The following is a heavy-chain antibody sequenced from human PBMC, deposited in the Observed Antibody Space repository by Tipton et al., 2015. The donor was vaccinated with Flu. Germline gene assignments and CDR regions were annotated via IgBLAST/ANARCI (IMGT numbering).Heavy chain of an antibody. CDR2: ISTSGST. Sequence: TLSLTCTVSGGSISTSYCSWIRQPAGKGLEWIGRISTSGSTNYNASLESRVTLSRDTSKNHISLRLTSAAAADTALYYCATSGWRDPRGSFDFWSQGTLVTVSS. CDR3: ATSGWRDPRGSFDF. V-gene: IGHV4-4*07. D-gene: IGHD5-24*01. CDR1: GGSISTSY. J-gene: IGHJ4*02.